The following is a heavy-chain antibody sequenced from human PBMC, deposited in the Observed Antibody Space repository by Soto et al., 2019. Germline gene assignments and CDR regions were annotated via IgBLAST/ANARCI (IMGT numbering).Heavy chain of an antibody. Sequence: SVKVSCKASGGTFSSYAISWVRQAPGQGLEWVGGIIPRFGTANYAQKFQGRVTITADESTSTAYMELSSLRSEDTAMYYCAKVKYDSSGYYRNFDYRGQGTLVTVSS. D-gene: IGHD3-22*01. CDR2: IIPRFGTA. V-gene: IGHV1-69*13. CDR3: AKVKYDSSGYYRNFDY. J-gene: IGHJ4*02. CDR1: GGTFSSYA.